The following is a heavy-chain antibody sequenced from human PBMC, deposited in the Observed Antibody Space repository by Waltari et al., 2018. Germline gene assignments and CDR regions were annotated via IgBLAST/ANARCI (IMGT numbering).Heavy chain of an antibody. CDR1: GYTFTTYA. J-gene: IGHJ4*02. D-gene: IGHD3-10*01. CDR2: RNPNSGNT. CDR3: ARGAWFGELL. V-gene: IGHV1-8*01. Sequence: QVQLVQSGAEVKKPGASVKVSCKASGYTFTTYAIHWVRQATGQGLEWMGWRNPNSGNTGYAQKFQGRITMTRNTSINTAYMELSSLRSEDTAVYYCARGAWFGELLWGQGTLVTVSS.